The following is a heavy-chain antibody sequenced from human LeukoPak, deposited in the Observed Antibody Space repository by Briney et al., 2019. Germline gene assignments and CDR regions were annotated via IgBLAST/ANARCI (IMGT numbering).Heavy chain of an antibody. D-gene: IGHD3-22*01. CDR3: ARAYYYDSSGYITDY. CDR2: IYYSGST. CDR1: GXSINSGGYY. V-gene: IGHV4-31*03. J-gene: IGHJ4*02. Sequence: SSETLSLTCTVSGXSINSGGYYWGWIRQHPGKGLEWIGYIYYSGSTYYNPSLKSRVTISVDTSKHQFSLKLSSVTAADTAVYYCARAYYYDSSGYITDYWGQGTLVTVSS.